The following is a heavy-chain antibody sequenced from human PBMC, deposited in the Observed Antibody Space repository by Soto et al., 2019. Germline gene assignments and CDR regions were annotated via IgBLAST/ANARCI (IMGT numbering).Heavy chain of an antibody. CDR2: INPNSGGT. D-gene: IGHD6-13*01. CDR3: ARSLLDEYSSSWRSAYYGMDV. V-gene: IGHV1-2*02. J-gene: IGHJ6*02. Sequence: VASVKVSCKASGFTFSAYYIYWVRQAPGQGLEWIGWINPNSGGTNNAQKFQGRVTMTRDTSTSTVYMELSALSSDDTAVYYCARSLLDEYSSSWRSAYYGMDVWGQGTTVTVSS. CDR1: GFTFSAYY.